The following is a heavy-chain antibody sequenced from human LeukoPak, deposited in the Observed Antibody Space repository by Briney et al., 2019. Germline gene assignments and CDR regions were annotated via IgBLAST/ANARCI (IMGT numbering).Heavy chain of an antibody. CDR2: ISDGGKPR. CDR1: GYTFKTYS. J-gene: IGHJ5*02. CDR3: ARVSVGPAVGRDWFDP. D-gene: IGHD6-13*01. V-gene: IGHV3-23*01. Sequence: PGGTLRLPYAASGYTFKTYSIYWAPEPRGRGREDGSDISDGGKPRYYADSVKGRYTISGDNPKNTLYVAKKTVRAEDTAVYYCARVSVGPAVGRDWFDPWGQGTLVTVTP.